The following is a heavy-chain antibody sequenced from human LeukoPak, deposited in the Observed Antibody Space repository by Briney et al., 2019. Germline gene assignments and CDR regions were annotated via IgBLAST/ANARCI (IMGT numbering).Heavy chain of an antibody. CDR2: ISSSSSYI. J-gene: IGHJ5*02. CDR1: GFPFSSYS. V-gene: IGHV3-21*01. Sequence: GGSLRLFCAASGFPFSSYSMNWVRQAPGKGLEWVSSISSSSSYIYYADSVKGRFTISRDNAKNSLYLQMNSLRAEDTAVYYCARDYYDSRGKFDPWVQGTLVTVSS. CDR3: ARDYYDSRGKFDP. D-gene: IGHD3-22*01.